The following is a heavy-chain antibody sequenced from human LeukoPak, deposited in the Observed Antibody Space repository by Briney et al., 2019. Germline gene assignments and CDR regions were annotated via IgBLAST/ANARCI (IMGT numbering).Heavy chain of an antibody. CDR1: GFTFSSHS. CDR3: ARDWVTGYNYLDV. V-gene: IGHV3-48*04. J-gene: IGHJ6*03. CDR2: ISSRSTTI. Sequence: GGSLRLSCAASGFTFSSHSMNWVRQAPGKGLEWVSYISSRSTTINYVDSVKGRFTISRDNAKNSLYLQMNSLRAEDTAVYYCARDWVTGYNYLDVWGKGTTVTVSS. D-gene: IGHD2-21*02.